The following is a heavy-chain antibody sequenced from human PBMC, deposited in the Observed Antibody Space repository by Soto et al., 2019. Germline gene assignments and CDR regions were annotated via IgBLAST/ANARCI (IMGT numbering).Heavy chain of an antibody. D-gene: IGHD2-2*01. J-gene: IGHJ3*02. CDR2: IYYSGST. CDR1: GGSISSGGYY. Sequence: SETLSLTCTVSGGSISSGGYYWSWIRQHPGKGLEWTGYIYYSGSTYYNPSLKSRVTISVDTSKNQFSLKLSSVTAADTAVYYCARSWRRDIVVVPAARGAAFDIWGQGTMVTVSS. CDR3: ARSWRRDIVVVPAARGAAFDI. V-gene: IGHV4-31*03.